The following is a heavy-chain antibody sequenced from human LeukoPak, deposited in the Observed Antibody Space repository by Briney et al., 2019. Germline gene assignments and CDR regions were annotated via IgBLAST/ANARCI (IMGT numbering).Heavy chain of an antibody. V-gene: IGHV1-46*01. CDR2: INPSRGST. D-gene: IGHD4-23*01. CDR1: GYTFTDYH. CDR3: ARPGGDGGNAYWYSDL. Sequence: ASVKVSCKASGYTFTDYHIHWVRQAPGQGLECMGLINPSRGSTTYAEKFQGRVTMTRDTSTSTVYMELNSLRSEDTAVYYCARPGGDGGNAYWYSDLWGRGTLVTVSS. J-gene: IGHJ2*01.